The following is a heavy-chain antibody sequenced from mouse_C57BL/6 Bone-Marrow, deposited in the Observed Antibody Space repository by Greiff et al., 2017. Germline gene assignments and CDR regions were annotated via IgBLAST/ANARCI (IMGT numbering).Heavy chain of an antibody. CDR1: GFTIKDDY. CDR3: TTPFYYGSSFYWYFDV. J-gene: IGHJ1*03. Sequence: VQLKQSGAELVRPGASVKLSCTASGFTIKDDYMHWVKQRPEQGLEWIGWIDPDNGDTEYASKFQGQATITADTYSNTAYLQLSSLTSEDTAVXYCTTPFYYGSSFYWYFDVWGTGTTVTVSS. V-gene: IGHV14-4*01. CDR2: IDPDNGDT. D-gene: IGHD1-1*01.